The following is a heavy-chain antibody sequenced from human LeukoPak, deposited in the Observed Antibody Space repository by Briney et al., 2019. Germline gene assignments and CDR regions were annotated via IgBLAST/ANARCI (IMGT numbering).Heavy chain of an antibody. V-gene: IGHV4-39*01. CDR2: IYYSGST. CDR3: ATLYNWNDIDY. CDR1: GVSISSSSYY. D-gene: IGHD1-20*01. Sequence: SETLSLTCTVSGVSISSSSYYWGWIRQPPGKGLEWIGNIYYSGSTYYNPSLKSRVTISVDTSKNQFSLKLSSVTAADTAVYYCATLYNWNDIDYWGQGTLVTVSS. J-gene: IGHJ4*02.